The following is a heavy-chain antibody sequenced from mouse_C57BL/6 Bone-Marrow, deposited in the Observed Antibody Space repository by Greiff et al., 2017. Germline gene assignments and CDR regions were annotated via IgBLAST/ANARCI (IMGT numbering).Heavy chain of an antibody. J-gene: IGHJ3*01. D-gene: IGHD2-5*01. V-gene: IGHV5-4*01. CDR2: ISDGGSYT. CDR3: ARDPGPLYYSNWGFAY. Sequence: EVQVVESGGGLVKPGGSLKLSCAASGFTFSSYAMSWVRQTPEKRLEWVATISDGGSYTYYPDNVKGRFTISRDNAKNNLYLQMSHLKSEDTAMYYCARDPGPLYYSNWGFAYWGQGTLVTVSA. CDR1: GFTFSSYA.